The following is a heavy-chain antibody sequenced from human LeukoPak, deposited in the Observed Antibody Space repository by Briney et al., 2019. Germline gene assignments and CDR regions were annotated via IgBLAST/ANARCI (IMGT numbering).Heavy chain of an antibody. CDR2: ISSSSSYI. D-gene: IGHD6-13*01. CDR1: GFTFSSYS. V-gene: IGHV3-21*01. Sequence: GGSLRLSCAASGFTFSSYSMNWVRQAPGKGLEWVSSISSSSSYIYYADSVKGRFTISRDNAKNSLYLQMSSLRAEDTAVYYCASDSHSSSWYAYLGQGTLVTVSS. CDR3: ASDSHSSSWYAY. J-gene: IGHJ4*02.